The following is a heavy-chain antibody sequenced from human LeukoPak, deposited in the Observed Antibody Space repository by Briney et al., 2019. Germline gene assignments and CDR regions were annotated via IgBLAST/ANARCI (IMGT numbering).Heavy chain of an antibody. CDR3: ARADDPGIAVAGIGY. J-gene: IGHJ4*02. V-gene: IGHV3-11*03. CDR1: GFTFSDYY. D-gene: IGHD6-19*01. CDR2: ISSSSSYT. Sequence: GGSLRLSCAASGFTFSDYYMSWIRQAPGKGLEWVSYISSSSSYTNYADSVKGRFTISRDNAKNSLYLQMNSLRAEDTAVYYCARADDPGIAVAGIGYWGQGTLVTVSS.